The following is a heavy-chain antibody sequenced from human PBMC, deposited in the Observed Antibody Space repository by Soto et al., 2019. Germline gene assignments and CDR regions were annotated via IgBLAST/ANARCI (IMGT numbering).Heavy chain of an antibody. CDR3: AGGHYYFDY. D-gene: IGHD3-16*01. J-gene: IGHJ4*02. CDR2: TYYRSKWYN. Sequence: PSQTLSLTCAISGDSVSSNSAAWNWIRQSPSRGLEWLGRTYYRSKWYNDYAVSVKSRITINPDNSRNMLYLQMNSLRVEDTALYYCAGGHYYFDYCGQGTQVTVS. CDR1: GDSVSSNSAA. V-gene: IGHV6-1*01.